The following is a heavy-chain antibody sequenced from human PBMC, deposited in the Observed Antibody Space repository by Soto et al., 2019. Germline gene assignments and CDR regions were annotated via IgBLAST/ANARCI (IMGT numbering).Heavy chain of an antibody. CDR1: GYTLTELS. CDR2: FDPEDGET. J-gene: IGHJ6*02. D-gene: IGHD5-18*01. Sequence: AASVKVSCKVSGYTLTELSMHWVRQAPGKGLEWMGGFDPEDGETIYAQKLQGRVTMTADASTNTAYMGLSSLRSEDTAVYYCARLHSHGTHGMDVWGQGTTVTVSS. CDR3: ARLHSHGTHGMDV. V-gene: IGHV1-24*01.